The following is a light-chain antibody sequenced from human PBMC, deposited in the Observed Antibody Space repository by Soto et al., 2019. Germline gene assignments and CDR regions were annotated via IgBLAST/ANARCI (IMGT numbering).Light chain of an antibody. CDR3: LQYNKRPALS. J-gene: IGKJ4*01. Sequence: DIQMTQSPSSLSASVGDRVTITCPARQAIRNYLNWYQQKPGKAPKILIYDASNLKTGVPSRFSGKGSVTDFTITISSVQAADISTSYCLQYNKRPALSFGGGTVVEIK. CDR2: DAS. CDR1: QAIRNY. V-gene: IGKV1-33*01.